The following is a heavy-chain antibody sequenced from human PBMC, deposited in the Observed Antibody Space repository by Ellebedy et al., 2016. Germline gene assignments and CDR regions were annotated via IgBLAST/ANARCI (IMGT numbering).Heavy chain of an antibody. D-gene: IGHD5-18*01. J-gene: IGHJ5*02. Sequence: GESLKISXIASGFTFSDYYMSWIRQAPGKGLEWVSYISSSGTTIQYADSLKGRFTISRDNAKNALYLQMNSLRGDDTAVYYCAREARYRYADQWGQGTLVTVSS. CDR1: GFTFSDYY. CDR2: ISSSGTTI. CDR3: AREARYRYADQ. V-gene: IGHV3-11*01.